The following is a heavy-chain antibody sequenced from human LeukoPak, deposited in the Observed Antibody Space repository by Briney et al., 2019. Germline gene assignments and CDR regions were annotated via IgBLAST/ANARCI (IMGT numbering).Heavy chain of an antibody. J-gene: IGHJ6*02. D-gene: IGHD3-10*01. CDR2: ISGSGGST. V-gene: IGHV3-23*01. Sequence: PGGSLRLSCAASGFTFSSYAMSWVRQAPGKGLEWVSAISGSGGSTYYADSVKGRFTISRDNSKNTLYLQMNSLRAEDTAVYYCANVWFGEPYGMDVWGQGTTVTVSS. CDR3: ANVWFGEPYGMDV. CDR1: GFTFSSYA.